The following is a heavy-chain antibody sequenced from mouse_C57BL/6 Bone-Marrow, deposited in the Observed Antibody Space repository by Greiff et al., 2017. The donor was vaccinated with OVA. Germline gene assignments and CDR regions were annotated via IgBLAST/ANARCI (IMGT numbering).Heavy chain of an antibody. CDR1: GYTFTSYW. Sequence: QVQLQQPGAELVMPGASVKLSCKASGYTFTSYWMHWVKQRPGPGLEWIGELDPSDSYTNYNQKFKGKSTLTVDKSSSTAYMQLSSLPSEDSAVYYCARSYYSNYYYAMDYWGQGTSVTVSS. CDR3: ARSYYSNYYYAMDY. D-gene: IGHD2-5*01. J-gene: IGHJ4*01. V-gene: IGHV1-69*01. CDR2: LDPSDSYT.